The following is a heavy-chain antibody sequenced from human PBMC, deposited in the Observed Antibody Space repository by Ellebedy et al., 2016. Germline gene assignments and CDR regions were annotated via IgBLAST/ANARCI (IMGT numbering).Heavy chain of an antibody. D-gene: IGHD1-1*01. V-gene: IGHV3-21*01. J-gene: IGHJ6*02. CDR1: GFTFSSYS. Sequence: GGSLRLSCAASGFTFSSYSMNWVRQAPGKGLEWVSSISSSSSYIYYADSVKGRFTISRDNAKNSLYLQMNSLRAEDTAVYYCARDNDPPALFTSYGMDVWGQGTTVTVSS. CDR3: ARDNDPPALFTSYGMDV. CDR2: ISSSSSYI.